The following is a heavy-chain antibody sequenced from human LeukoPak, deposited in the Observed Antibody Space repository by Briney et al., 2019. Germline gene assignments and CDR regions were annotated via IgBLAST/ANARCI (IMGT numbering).Heavy chain of an antibody. V-gene: IGHV3-33*01. D-gene: IGHD4-23*01. J-gene: IGHJ4*01. CDR1: GFTFSTYG. Sequence: GGSLRLSCAAFGFTFSTYGMHWVRQAPGKGLEWVAVIWSDGSNKYYADSMKGRFTISRDNSKNTLYLQMNSLRAEDTALYYCARDRANSPFAYWGHGSPVTVSS. CDR2: IWSDGSNK. CDR3: ARDRANSPFAY.